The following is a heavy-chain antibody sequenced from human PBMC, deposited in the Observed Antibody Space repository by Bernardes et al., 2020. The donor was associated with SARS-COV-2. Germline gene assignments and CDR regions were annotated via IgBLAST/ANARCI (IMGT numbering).Heavy chain of an antibody. D-gene: IGHD1-1*01. CDR1: GFTFSDFD. J-gene: IGHJ5*02. CDR2: ISYDGNNK. Sequence: LRPSCSASGFTFSDFDMPWVRQAPGKGLAWVALISYDGNNKYYADSVKGRFTISRDSSKNTLYLQMNSLRPEDTAVYYCARERVWNLSRGFDPWGQGTLVTVSS. CDR3: ARERVWNLSRGFDP. V-gene: IGHV3-30*03.